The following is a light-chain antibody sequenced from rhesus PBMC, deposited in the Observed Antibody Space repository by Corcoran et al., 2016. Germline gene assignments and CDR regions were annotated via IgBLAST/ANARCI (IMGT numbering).Light chain of an antibody. J-gene: IGLJ1*01. Sequence: QAALTQPPSVSGSPGQSVTISCTGSDNDSGGFSYVSWYQQHPGTAPKLLIYETDKRPPGVSDRFSGTRSANTATLTISGLQTEDGADYYCNSYIGSHSFTFGGGTRLTVL. CDR1: DNDSGGFSY. CDR3: NSYIGSHSFT. V-gene: IGLV2-32*02. CDR2: ETD.